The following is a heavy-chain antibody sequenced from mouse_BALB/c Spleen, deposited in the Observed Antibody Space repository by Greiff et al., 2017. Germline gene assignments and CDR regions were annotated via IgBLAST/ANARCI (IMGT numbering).Heavy chain of an antibody. V-gene: IGHV1-20*02. Sequence: EVQLQQSGPELVKPGASVKICCKASGYSFTGYFMNWVMQSHGKSLEWIGRINPYNGDTFYNQKFKGKATLTVDKSSSTAHMELRSLASEDSAVYYCARRDFDGYYFDYWGQGTTLTVSS. D-gene: IGHD2-3*01. J-gene: IGHJ2*01. CDR1: GYSFTGYF. CDR3: ARRDFDGYYFDY. CDR2: INPYNGDT.